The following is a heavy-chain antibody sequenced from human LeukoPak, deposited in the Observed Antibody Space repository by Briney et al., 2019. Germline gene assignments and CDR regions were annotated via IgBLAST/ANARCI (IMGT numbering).Heavy chain of an antibody. Sequence: PSETLSLTCTVSGGSISSYYWSWIRQPPGKGLEWIGCIYYSGSANYNPSLKSRVTISVDTSKNQFSLKLSSVTAADTAVYYCASVYGMDVWGQGTTVTVSS. CDR2: IYYSGSA. CDR1: GGSISSYY. V-gene: IGHV4-59*08. J-gene: IGHJ6*02. CDR3: ASVYGMDV.